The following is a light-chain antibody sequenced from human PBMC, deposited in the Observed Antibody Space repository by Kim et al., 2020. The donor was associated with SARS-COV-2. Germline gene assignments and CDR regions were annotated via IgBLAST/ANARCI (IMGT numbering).Light chain of an antibody. CDR2: DDS. V-gene: IGLV3-21*03. J-gene: IGLJ2*01. CDR1: NIGSKS. Sequence: GKTARSNCGGNNIGSKSVHWDQQKPGQAPVLVVYDDSDRASGIPERFSGSNSGNTATLTISRVEAGDEADYYCQVWDSSSDHPVVFGGGTQLTVL. CDR3: QVWDSSSDHPVV.